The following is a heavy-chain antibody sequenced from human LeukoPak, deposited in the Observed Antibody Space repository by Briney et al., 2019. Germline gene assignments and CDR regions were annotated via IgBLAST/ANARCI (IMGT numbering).Heavy chain of an antibody. Sequence: GGSLRLSCAASGFTLTNDFMTWVRQAPGRGLEWVGRIKSEIEGGTTDHAASVKGRFAISRDESTNTLFLQMNSLRNEDTAVYYCALAWFGESRDGHDIWGRGSMVVVSS. CDR2: IKSEIEGGTT. D-gene: IGHD3-10*01. CDR1: GFTLTNDF. V-gene: IGHV3-15*01. J-gene: IGHJ3*02. CDR3: ALAWFGESRDGHDI.